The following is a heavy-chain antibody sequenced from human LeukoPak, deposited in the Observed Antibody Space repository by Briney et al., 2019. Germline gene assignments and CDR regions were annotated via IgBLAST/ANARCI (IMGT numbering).Heavy chain of an antibody. V-gene: IGHV4-39*07. Sequence: SETLSLTCTVSGVSISSSDSYWGWIRQPPGKGLEWIGSIYHSGSTYYNPSLKSRVTISVDTSKNQFSLKLSSVTAADTAVYYCAREAITMVRGVITWFDPWGQGTLVTVSS. CDR3: AREAITMVRGVITWFDP. J-gene: IGHJ5*02. D-gene: IGHD3-10*01. CDR2: IYHSGST. CDR1: GVSISSSDSY.